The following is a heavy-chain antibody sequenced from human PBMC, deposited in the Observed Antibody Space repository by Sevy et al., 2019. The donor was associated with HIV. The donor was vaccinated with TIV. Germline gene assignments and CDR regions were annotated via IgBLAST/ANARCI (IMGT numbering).Heavy chain of an antibody. Sequence: GGSLRLSCAASGFSFSNYWMHWVRQAPGKGLEWVANIKQDESEKYYVASVKGRFTISRDNVKNSLYLQMNSLSPEDTAVYYCARGNSGSFDYWGQGTLVTVSS. CDR1: GFSFSNYW. CDR2: IKQDESEK. V-gene: IGHV3-7*04. J-gene: IGHJ4*02. CDR3: ARGNSGSFDY. D-gene: IGHD3-22*01.